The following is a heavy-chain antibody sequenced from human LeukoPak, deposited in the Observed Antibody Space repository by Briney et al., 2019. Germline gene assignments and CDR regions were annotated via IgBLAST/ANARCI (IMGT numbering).Heavy chain of an antibody. J-gene: IGHJ4*02. Sequence: SETLSLTCAVSGGSISSALYSWSWIRQPPGKGLEWIGFIYHTGSTTYNPSFKSRLTISLDTSKNQFSLNLNSVTAADTAMYYCVGDYGSGSYRFDFWGQGTLVTVSS. CDR3: VGDYGSGSYRFDF. D-gene: IGHD3-10*01. V-gene: IGHV4-30-4*07. CDR1: GGSISSALYS. CDR2: IYHTGST.